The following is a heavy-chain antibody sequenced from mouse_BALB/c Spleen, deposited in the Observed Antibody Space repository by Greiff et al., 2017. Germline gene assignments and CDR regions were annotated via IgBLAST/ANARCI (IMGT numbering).Heavy chain of an antibody. CDR3: STASAWFAY. J-gene: IGHJ3*01. Sequence: EVKLQESGGGLVQPGGSRKLSCAASGFTFSSFGMHWVRQAPEKGLEWVAYISSGSSTIYYADTVKGRFTISRDNPKNTLFLQMTSLRSEDTAMYYCSTASAWFAYWGQGTLVTVSA. CDR1: GFTFSSFG. D-gene: IGHD1-2*01. CDR2: ISSGSSTI. V-gene: IGHV5-17*02.